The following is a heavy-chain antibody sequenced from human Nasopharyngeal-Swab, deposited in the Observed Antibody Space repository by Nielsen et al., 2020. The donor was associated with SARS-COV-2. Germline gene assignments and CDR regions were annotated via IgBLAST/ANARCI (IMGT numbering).Heavy chain of an antibody. CDR3: AGGSSGYSYHY. Sequence: ASVKVSCKASGYTFTSYGISWVRQAPGQGLEWMGWINSYNGYTNFAQKLQGRVTMTTDTSTSTAYMELRSLRSDATAVYYCAGGSSGYSYHYWGQGTLVTVSS. CDR2: INSYNGYT. J-gene: IGHJ4*02. CDR1: GYTFTSYG. D-gene: IGHD5-18*01. V-gene: IGHV1-18*01.